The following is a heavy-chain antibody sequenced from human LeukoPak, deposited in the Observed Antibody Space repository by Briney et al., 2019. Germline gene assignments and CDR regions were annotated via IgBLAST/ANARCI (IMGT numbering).Heavy chain of an antibody. CDR2: IYYSGST. CDR1: GGSISSSSYY. J-gene: IGHJ2*01. V-gene: IGHV4-39*01. Sequence: SETLSLTCTVSGGSISSSSYYWGWIRQPPGKGLEWIGSIYYSGSTYYNPSLKSRVTISVDTSKNQFSLKLSSVTAADTAVYYCARPRVSYYWYFDLWGRGTLVTVSS. CDR3: ARPRVSYYWYFDL. D-gene: IGHD5/OR15-5a*01.